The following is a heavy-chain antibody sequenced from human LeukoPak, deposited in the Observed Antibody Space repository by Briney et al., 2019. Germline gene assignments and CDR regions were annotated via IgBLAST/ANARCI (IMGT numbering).Heavy chain of an antibody. D-gene: IGHD3-3*01. J-gene: IGHJ4*02. Sequence: PSETLSLTCTVSGGSISSSSYYWGWIRQPPGKGLEWIGSIYYSGSTYYNPSLKSRVTISVDTSKNQFSLKLSSVTAADTALYYCIGVGVRIIDCWGQGTLVTVSS. CDR2: IYYSGST. V-gene: IGHV4-39*07. CDR3: IGVGVRIIDC. CDR1: GGSISSSSYY.